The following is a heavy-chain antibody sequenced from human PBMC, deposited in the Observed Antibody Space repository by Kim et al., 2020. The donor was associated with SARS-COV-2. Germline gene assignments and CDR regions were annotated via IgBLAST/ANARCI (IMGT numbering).Heavy chain of an antibody. J-gene: IGHJ4*02. CDR1: GGSIGSSGYY. CDR2: IYYSGST. V-gene: IGHV4-39*01. Sequence: SETLSLTCAVSGGSIGSSGYYWGWIRQPPGKGLEWIGNIYYSGSTYYNPSLKSRVTISVDTSKNQFSLKLSSVTAADTAMYYCARSYSSSCYTFDYWGQGTLVTVSS. D-gene: IGHD6-13*01. CDR3: ARSYSSSCYTFDY.